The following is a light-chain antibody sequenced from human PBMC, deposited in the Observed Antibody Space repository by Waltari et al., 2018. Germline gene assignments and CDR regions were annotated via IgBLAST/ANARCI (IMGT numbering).Light chain of an antibody. CDR1: NIETES. J-gene: IGLJ3*02. Sequence: SYVLTQPPSVSVAPGQTATIACGGDNIETESVHWYQQKPGQAPALVVYADTDRPSGIPERFSGSKSGNMAALTISRVEAGDEADYYCQVWDSNNDHWVFGGGTKLTVL. CDR3: QVWDSNNDHWV. V-gene: IGLV3-21*02. CDR2: ADT.